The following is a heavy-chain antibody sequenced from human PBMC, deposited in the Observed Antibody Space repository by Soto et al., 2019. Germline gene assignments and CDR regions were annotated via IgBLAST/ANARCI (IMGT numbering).Heavy chain of an antibody. D-gene: IGHD2-15*01. V-gene: IGHV1-18*04. J-gene: IGHJ4*02. CDR3: ARSPGKTYCSGCSCYPGGY. CDR2: ISAYNGNT. Sequence: QVQLVQSGAEVKKPGASVKVSCKASGYTFTSYGISWVRQAPGQGLEWMGWISAYNGNTNYAQKLQGRVTMTTDTSTSTAYSELRSLRADDTAVYYCARSPGKTYCSGCSCYPGGYWGQGTLVTVSS. CDR1: GYTFTSYG.